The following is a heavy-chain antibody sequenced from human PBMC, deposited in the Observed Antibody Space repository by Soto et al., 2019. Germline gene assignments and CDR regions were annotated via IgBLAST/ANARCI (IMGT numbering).Heavy chain of an antibody. V-gene: IGHV3-21*01. CDR3: ARDTDAVAGSYFDY. CDR2: ISSSSSYI. Sequence: GGSLRLSCAASGFTFSSYSMNWVRQAPGKGLEWVSSISSSSSYIYYADSVKGRFTISRDNAKNSLYLQMNSLRAEDTAVYYCARDTDAVAGSYFDYWGQGTLVTVSS. CDR1: GFTFSSYS. J-gene: IGHJ4*02. D-gene: IGHD6-19*01.